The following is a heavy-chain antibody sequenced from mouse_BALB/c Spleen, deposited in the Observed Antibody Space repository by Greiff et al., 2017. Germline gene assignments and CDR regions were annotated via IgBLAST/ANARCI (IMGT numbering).Heavy chain of an antibody. Sequence: EVKLQESGPGLVKPSQSLSLTCSVTGYSITSGYYWNWIRQFPGNKLEWMGYISYDGSNNYNPSLKNRISITRDTSKNQFFLKLNSVTTEDTATYYCARGSIYNSYYFDYWGQGTTLTVSS. CDR2: ISYDGSN. D-gene: IGHD5-1*01. CDR3: ARGSIYNSYYFDY. V-gene: IGHV3-6*02. CDR1: GYSITSGYY. J-gene: IGHJ2*01.